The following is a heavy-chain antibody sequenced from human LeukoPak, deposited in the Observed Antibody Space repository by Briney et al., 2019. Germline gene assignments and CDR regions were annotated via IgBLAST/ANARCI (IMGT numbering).Heavy chain of an antibody. CDR2: LNQDGSVQ. CDR1: GFTFSHYW. V-gene: IGHV3-7*01. D-gene: IGHD2-8*01. J-gene: IGHJ3*01. Sequence: GGSLRLSYEASGFTFSHYWMTWYRQAPGKGLEWVANLNQDGSVQAYGDSVRGRFTISRDNAKNSVYIQMSSLRVEDTAMYYCARDHNVADVWGQGTMVTVSS. CDR3: ARDHNVADV.